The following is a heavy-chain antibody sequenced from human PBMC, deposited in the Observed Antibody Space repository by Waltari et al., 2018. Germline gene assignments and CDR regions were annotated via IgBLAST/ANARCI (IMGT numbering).Heavy chain of an antibody. CDR1: GFTFFKYA. J-gene: IGHJ4*02. CDR3: AKDRVDFWSGAFDY. CDR2: VSGSGGGT. D-gene: IGHD3-3*01. Sequence: EVQLVESGGGLVQPGGSLRLSCAASGFTFFKYALSWVRQAPGKGLEGVSSVSGSGGGTFYADSLKGRFTISRDNSKKTLYLEMNSLGAEDTAIYYCAKDRVDFWSGAFDYWGQGTLVSVSS. V-gene: IGHV3-23*04.